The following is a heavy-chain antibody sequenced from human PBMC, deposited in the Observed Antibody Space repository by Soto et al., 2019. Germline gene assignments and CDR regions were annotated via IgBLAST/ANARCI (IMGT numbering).Heavy chain of an antibody. V-gene: IGHV5-10-1*01. D-gene: IGHD5-18*01. CDR1: GYSFTSYW. CDR3: ASSTGDTAMVTSNYFDY. J-gene: IGHJ4*02. Sequence: GESLKISCKGYGYSFTSYWISWVRQMPGKGLEGMGRIDPSDSYTNYSPSFQGHATISANKSISLAYLQWSSLNAADTAMDCWASSTGDTAMVTSNYFDYWGQGTLVTVSS. CDR2: IDPSDSYT.